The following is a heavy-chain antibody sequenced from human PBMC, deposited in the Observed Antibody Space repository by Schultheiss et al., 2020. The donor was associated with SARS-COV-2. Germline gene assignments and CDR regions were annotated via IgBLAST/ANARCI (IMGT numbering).Heavy chain of an antibody. CDR3: VRDGGTSGWYYYGMDV. Sequence: GESLKISCAASGFTFSSYAMSWVRQAPGKGLEWVSAISGSGGSTYYADSVKGRFTISRDNSKNTLYLQMNSLRGEDTGVYYCVRDGGTSGWYYYGMDVWGQGTTVTVSS. CDR1: GFTFSSYA. V-gene: IGHV3-23*01. J-gene: IGHJ6*02. D-gene: IGHD6-25*01. CDR2: ISGSGGST.